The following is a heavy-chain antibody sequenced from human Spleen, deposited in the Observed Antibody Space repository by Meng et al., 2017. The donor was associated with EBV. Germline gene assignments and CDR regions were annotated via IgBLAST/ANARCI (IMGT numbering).Heavy chain of an antibody. CDR1: GFTFSDYF. D-gene: IGHD4-17*01. J-gene: IGHJ5*02. Sequence: QVQWVGSGGGLDKPVWVLSLSCAAFGFTFSDYFMSWIRQAPGKGLEWVSYISSSGNNIYYADSVKGRFTISRDNAKKSLYLQMNSLRPEDTAVYYCARTVPTVNYFDPWGQGTLVTVSS. V-gene: IGHV3-11*01. CDR3: ARTVPTVNYFDP. CDR2: ISSSGNNI.